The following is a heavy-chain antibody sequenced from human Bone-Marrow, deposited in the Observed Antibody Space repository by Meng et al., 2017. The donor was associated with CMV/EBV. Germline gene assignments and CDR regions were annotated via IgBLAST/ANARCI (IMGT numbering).Heavy chain of an antibody. V-gene: IGHV3-23*03. Sequence: GESLKISCAASGFTFSSYAMSWVRQAPGKGLEWVSVIYSGGSSTYYADSVKGRFTISRDNSKNTLYLQMNSLRAEEKDVYYCTTHYSASSGYRSRIDAWGQGTTVTVSS. D-gene: IGHD3-22*01. J-gene: IGHJ6*02. CDR2: IYSGGSST. CDR3: TTHYSASSGYRSRIDA. CDR1: GFTFSSYA.